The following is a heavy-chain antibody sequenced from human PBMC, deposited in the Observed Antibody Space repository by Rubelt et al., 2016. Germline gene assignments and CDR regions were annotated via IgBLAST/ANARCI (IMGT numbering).Heavy chain of an antibody. CDR3: ASRPEGQLESDLDY. CDR1: GFSFNTYA. D-gene: IGHD6-13*01. J-gene: IGHJ4*02. V-gene: IGHV3-23*01. Sequence: EVQLLESGGDLVQPGGSLRLSCAASGFSFNTYAMTWVRQAPGKGLDWVSSISGSGGSTYYADSVKGRFSISRDNSKNTLYLQMNSLRAEDTAVYYCASRPEGQLESDLDYWGQGTLVTVSS. CDR2: ISGSGGST.